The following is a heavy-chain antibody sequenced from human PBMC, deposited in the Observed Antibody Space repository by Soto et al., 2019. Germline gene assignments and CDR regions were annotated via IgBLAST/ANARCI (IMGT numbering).Heavy chain of an antibody. V-gene: IGHV1-8*01. CDR1: GYTFTSYD. Sequence: GASVKVSCKASGYTFTSYDINWVRQATGQGLEWMGWMNPNSGNTGYAQKFQGRVTMTRNTSISTAYMELSSLRSEDTAVYYCARVLNSIRLGELSFPDYWGQGTLVTVS. CDR3: ARVLNSIRLGELSFPDY. J-gene: IGHJ4*02. CDR2: MNPNSGNT. D-gene: IGHD3-16*02.